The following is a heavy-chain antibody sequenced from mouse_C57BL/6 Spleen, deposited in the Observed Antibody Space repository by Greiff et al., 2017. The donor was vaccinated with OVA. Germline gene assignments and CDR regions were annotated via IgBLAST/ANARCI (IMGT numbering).Heavy chain of an antibody. J-gene: IGHJ1*03. Sequence: VKLMESGAELMKPGASVKLSCKATGYTFTGYWIEWVKQRPGHGLEWIGEILPGSGSTNYNEKFKGKATFTADTSSNTAYMQLSSLTTEDSAIYYCARGCHYYGSSLWYFDVWGTGTTVTVSS. D-gene: IGHD1-1*01. CDR2: ILPGSGST. V-gene: IGHV1-9*01. CDR3: ARGCHYYGSSLWYFDV. CDR1: GYTFTGYW.